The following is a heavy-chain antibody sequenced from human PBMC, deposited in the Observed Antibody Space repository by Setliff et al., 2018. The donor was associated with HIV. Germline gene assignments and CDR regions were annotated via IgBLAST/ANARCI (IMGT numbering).Heavy chain of an antibody. CDR3: ARAGRGSGRYVYSFDY. V-gene: IGHV4-59*08. D-gene: IGHD1-26*01. J-gene: IGHJ4*02. CDR1: GASISSYY. Sequence: SETLSLTCTVSGASISSYYWSWIRQPPGKGLEWIGYIYYSESTNYNPSLKSRVTISIDTSKNQFSLKLSSVTAADTAVYYCARAGRGSGRYVYSFDYWGQGSLVTVS. CDR2: IYYSEST.